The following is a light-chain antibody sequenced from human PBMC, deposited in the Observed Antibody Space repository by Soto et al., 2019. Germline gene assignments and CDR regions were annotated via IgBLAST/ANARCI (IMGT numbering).Light chain of an antibody. Sequence: QSALTQPASVSGSPGQSITISCIGTSGDIGAYNYVSWYQRHPGKAPKFLIYEVTYRPSGVSHRFSGSKSGNTASLTISGLQAQEEADYFCSSYTTHSTLGFGGGTKFTVL. J-gene: IGLJ3*02. CDR2: EVT. V-gene: IGLV2-14*01. CDR1: SGDIGAYNY. CDR3: SSYTTHSTLG.